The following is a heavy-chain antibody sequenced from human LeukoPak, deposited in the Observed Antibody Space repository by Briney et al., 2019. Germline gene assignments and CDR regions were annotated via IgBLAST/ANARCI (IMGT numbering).Heavy chain of an antibody. V-gene: IGHV3-11*01. CDR3: ASPGLFLLRGYYFDY. CDR1: GFTFSDYY. Sequence: GGSLRLSCAASGFTFSDYYMSWIRQAPGKGLEWVSYISSSGSTIYYADSVKGRFTISRDNAKNSLYLQMNSLRAEDTAVYYCASPGLFLLRGYYFDYWGQGTLVTVSS. J-gene: IGHJ4*02. CDR2: ISSSGSTI. D-gene: IGHD4-23*01.